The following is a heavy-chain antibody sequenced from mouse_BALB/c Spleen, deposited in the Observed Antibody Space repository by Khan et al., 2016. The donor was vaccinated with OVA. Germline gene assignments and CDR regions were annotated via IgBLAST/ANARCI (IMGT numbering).Heavy chain of an antibody. CDR2: IWGDGST. Sequence: VQLQESGPGLVAPSQSLAITCTVSGFSLTIYGVNWIRQPPGKGLEWLGVIWGDGSTNYHSALISRLSISKDNSKSQGFLKRNSLQTDDTATYYCAKWGDGSTYAMDYWGQGTSVTVSS. D-gene: IGHD2-3*01. J-gene: IGHJ4*01. V-gene: IGHV2-3*01. CDR3: AKWGDGSTYAMDY. CDR1: GFSLTIYG.